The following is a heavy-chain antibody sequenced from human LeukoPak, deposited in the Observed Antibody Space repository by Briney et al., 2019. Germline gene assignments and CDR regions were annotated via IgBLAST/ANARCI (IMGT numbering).Heavy chain of an antibody. CDR2: IYPGDSDT. Sequence: GESLKISCKGSGYSFTRYWIGWVRQMPGKGLEWMGTIYPGDSDTRYSPSFQGQVTISADKSISTAYLQWSSLKASDTAMYYCARTPYCTGGDCYSSALYYFDYWGQGTLVTVSS. CDR1: GYSFTRYW. J-gene: IGHJ4*02. D-gene: IGHD2-8*02. V-gene: IGHV5-51*01. CDR3: ARTPYCTGGDCYSSALYYFDY.